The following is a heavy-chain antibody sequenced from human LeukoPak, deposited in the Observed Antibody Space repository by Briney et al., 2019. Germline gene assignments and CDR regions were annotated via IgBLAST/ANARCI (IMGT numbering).Heavy chain of an antibody. CDR2: FDPEDGET. V-gene: IGHV1-24*01. CDR1: GYTLTELS. D-gene: IGHD2-2*01. Sequence: ASVKVSCKVSGYTLTELSMHWVRQAPGKGLEWMGGFDPEDGETIYAQKFQGRVTMTEDTSTGTAYMELSSLRSEDTAVYYCASLGRMYQLLYAFDIWGQGTMVTVSS. CDR3: ASLGRMYQLLYAFDI. J-gene: IGHJ3*02.